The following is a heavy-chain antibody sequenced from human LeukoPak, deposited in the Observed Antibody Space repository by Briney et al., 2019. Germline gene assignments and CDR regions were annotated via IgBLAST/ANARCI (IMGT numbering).Heavy chain of an antibody. CDR1: GGSISGYY. D-gene: IGHD6-13*01. CDR2: IYHSGST. Sequence: SETLSLTCTVSGGSISGYYWSWIRQPPGQRLEWLGYIYHSGSTNYNPSLKSRVTISVDTAKNQFSLKLSSVTAADTAVYYCARDPILRSSSWSKSYLDYWGQGTLVTVSS. V-gene: IGHV4-59*01. J-gene: IGHJ4*02. CDR3: ARDPILRSSSWSKSYLDY.